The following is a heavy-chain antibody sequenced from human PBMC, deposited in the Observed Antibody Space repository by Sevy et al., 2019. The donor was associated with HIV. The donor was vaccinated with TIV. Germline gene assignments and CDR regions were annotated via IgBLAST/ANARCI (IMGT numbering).Heavy chain of an antibody. CDR2: ISAYNGKT. Sequence: ASVKVSCKASGYTFTSYVISWVRQAPGQGREWMGWISAYNGKTNYAQKLQGRVTMTTDTSTITAYMELRSLRSDDTAVYYCARGLRVVVIPIGMDVWGQGTTVTVSS. CDR3: ARGLRVVVIPIGMDV. V-gene: IGHV1-18*01. D-gene: IGHD3-22*01. J-gene: IGHJ6*02. CDR1: GYTFTSYV.